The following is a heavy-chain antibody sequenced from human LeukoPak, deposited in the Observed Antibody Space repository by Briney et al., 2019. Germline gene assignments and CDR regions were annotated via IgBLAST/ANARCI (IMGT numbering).Heavy chain of an antibody. J-gene: IGHJ4*02. V-gene: IGHV4-39*07. CDR3: ASDRYYFDY. CDR2: IYYSGST. Sequence: PSESLSLTCTVFGGSISSSSYYWGWIRQPPGKGLEWIGSIYYSGSTYYNPSLKSRVTISVDTSKNQFSLKLSSVTAADTAVYYCASDRYYFDYWGQGTLVTVSS. CDR1: GGSISSSSYY.